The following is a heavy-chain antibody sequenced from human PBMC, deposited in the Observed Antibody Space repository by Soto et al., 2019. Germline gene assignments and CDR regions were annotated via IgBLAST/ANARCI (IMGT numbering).Heavy chain of an antibody. V-gene: IGHV4-39*07. CDR1: GGSISSSSYY. CDR3: ARDGHGMDV. Sequence: SETLSLTCTVSGGSISSSSYYWGWIRQPPGRGLEWIGSIYYSGSTYYNPSLKSRVTISVDTSKNQFSLKLRSVTAADTAVYYCARDGHGMDVWGQGATVTVSS. CDR2: IYYSGST. J-gene: IGHJ6*02.